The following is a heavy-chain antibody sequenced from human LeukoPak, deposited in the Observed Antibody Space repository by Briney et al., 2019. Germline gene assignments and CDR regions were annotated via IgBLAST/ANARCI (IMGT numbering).Heavy chain of an antibody. Sequence: GGSLRLSCAASGFTFSSYWMHWVRQIPGKGLVWVSRIKSDGSTTYADSVKGRFTISRDNAKNTLSLQMNSLRAEDTGVYYCARAPSEIGGYYPEYFRHWGQGTLVTVSS. J-gene: IGHJ1*01. CDR2: IKSDGST. V-gene: IGHV3-74*01. CDR1: GFTFSSYW. CDR3: ARAPSEIGGYYPEYFRH. D-gene: IGHD3-22*01.